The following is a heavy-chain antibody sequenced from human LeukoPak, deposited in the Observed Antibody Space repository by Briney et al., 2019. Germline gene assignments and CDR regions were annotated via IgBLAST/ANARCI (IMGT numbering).Heavy chain of an antibody. Sequence: ASVKVSCKASGYTFTGHYIHWVRQAPGQGLEWMGWINPNSGGTNYAQKFQGRVTMTRDTSISTAYMELSRLRSDDTAVYYCARYYGSGSYFDYWGQGTLVTVSS. CDR2: INPNSGGT. CDR1: GYTFTGHY. V-gene: IGHV1-2*02. CDR3: ARYYGSGSYFDY. J-gene: IGHJ4*02. D-gene: IGHD3-10*01.